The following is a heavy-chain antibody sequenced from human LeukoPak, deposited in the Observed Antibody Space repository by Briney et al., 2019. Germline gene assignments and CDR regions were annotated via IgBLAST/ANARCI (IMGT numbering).Heavy chain of an antibody. CDR2: ISGSGGST. CDR3: AKERRDGYNWGILYFDY. J-gene: IGHJ4*02. V-gene: IGHV3-23*01. D-gene: IGHD5-24*01. CDR1: GFTFSSYG. Sequence: GGSLRLSCAASGFTFSSYGMSWVRQAPGKGLEWVSAISGSGGSTYYADSVKGRFTISRDNSKNTLYLQMNSLRAEDTAVYYCAKERRDGYNWGILYFDYWGQGTLVTVSS.